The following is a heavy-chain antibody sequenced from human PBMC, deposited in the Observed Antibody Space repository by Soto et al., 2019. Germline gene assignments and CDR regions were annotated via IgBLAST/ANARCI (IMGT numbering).Heavy chain of an antibody. D-gene: IGHD6-19*01. V-gene: IGHV6-1*01. CDR1: GDSVSSTSAA. CDR2: TYYRSKWYS. Sequence: QVQLQQSGPGLVQPSQTLSLTCAISGDSVSSTSAAWSWIRQSPSRGLEWLGRTYYRSKWYSDYAVSVKSRLTINPDTSKNQFSLQLNSVTPEDTAVYYCARGSYYSGWVWGQGTLVNVSS. J-gene: IGHJ4*02. CDR3: ARGSYYSGWV.